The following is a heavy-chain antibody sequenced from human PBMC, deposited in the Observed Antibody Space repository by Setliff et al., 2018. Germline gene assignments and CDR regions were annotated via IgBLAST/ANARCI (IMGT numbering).Heavy chain of an antibody. CDR2: IYYSGST. J-gene: IGHJ4*01. CDR3: VRPGGTTVVARHFDY. CDR1: DDSFTSSRYY. D-gene: IGHD2-15*01. V-gene: IGHV4-39*01. Sequence: PSETLSLTCTVSDDSFTSSRYYWGWIRQPPGKGLEWIGSIYYSGSTYYNPSLKSRVTISIDTSRNQFSLELRSVTVADTATYYCVRPGGTTVVARHFDYWGSGILVTVSS.